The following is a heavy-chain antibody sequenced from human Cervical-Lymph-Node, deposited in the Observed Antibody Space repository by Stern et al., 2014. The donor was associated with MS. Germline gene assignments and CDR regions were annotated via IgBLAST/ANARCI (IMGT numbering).Heavy chain of an antibody. D-gene: IGHD3/OR15-3a*01. Sequence: QLQLQESGPGLVKPSQTLSLTCTVSGGSISSGDYYCSWIRQPPGKGLEWIGYIYYSGSTYYNPSLKSRVTISVDTSKNQFSLKLSSVTAADTAVYYCAREGPRTGTLVYWGQGTLVTVSS. V-gene: IGHV4-30-4*01. J-gene: IGHJ4*02. CDR2: IYYSGST. CDR1: GGSISSGDYY. CDR3: AREGPRTGTLVY.